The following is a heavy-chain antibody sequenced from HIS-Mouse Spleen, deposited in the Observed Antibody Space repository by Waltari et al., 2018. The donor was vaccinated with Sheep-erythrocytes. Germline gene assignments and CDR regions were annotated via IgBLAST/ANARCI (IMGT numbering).Heavy chain of an antibody. V-gene: IGHV3-21*01. CDR1: GFTFSSYY. CDR3: ARDRSNYFDY. Sequence: EVQLVESGGGLVKPGGSLRLSCAASGFTFSSYYMNWVRQVPGKGWEWVSSSSSSSSYVYYAASVKGTFTISRDNAKNSLYLQMNSLRAEDTAVYYCARDRSNYFDYWGQGTLVTVSS. CDR2: SSSSSSYV. D-gene: IGHD3-10*01. J-gene: IGHJ4*02.